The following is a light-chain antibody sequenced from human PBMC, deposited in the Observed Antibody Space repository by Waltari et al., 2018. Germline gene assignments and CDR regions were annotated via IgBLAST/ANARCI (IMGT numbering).Light chain of an antibody. Sequence: IVLTQSPGTLSLSPGERATLYCRASQSISKYLVWKQQKPGQAPRLLSYEASIRATGIPDRFRGSVSGTDFSLIISRREPEDFAVYYCQKYEALPATFGQGTKVEIK. CDR1: QSISKY. CDR2: EAS. J-gene: IGKJ1*01. V-gene: IGKV3-20*01. CDR3: QKYEALPAT.